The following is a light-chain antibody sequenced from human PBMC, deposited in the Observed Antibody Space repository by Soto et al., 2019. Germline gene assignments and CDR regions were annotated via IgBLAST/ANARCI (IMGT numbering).Light chain of an antibody. Sequence: QSVLTQPASVSGSPGQSIPISCTGTSSDVGGYNYVSWYQQHPGKDPKLMIYDVSNRPSGVSNRFSGSKSGNTASLTISGLQAEDEADYYCSSYTSSSTVVFGGGTKLTVL. V-gene: IGLV2-14*01. J-gene: IGLJ2*01. CDR2: DVS. CDR3: SSYTSSSTVV. CDR1: SSDVGGYNY.